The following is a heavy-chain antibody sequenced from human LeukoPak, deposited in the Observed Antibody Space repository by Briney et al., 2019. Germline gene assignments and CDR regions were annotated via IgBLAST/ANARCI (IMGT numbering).Heavy chain of an antibody. CDR2: ISGSGGTT. J-gene: IGHJ3*02. V-gene: IGHV3-23*01. Sequence: GGSLRLSCSASGFTFSNYAMSWVRQAPGKGLEWVSAISGSGGTTYYADSVKGRFTISRDNSKNTLYLQMNSLRAEDTAVYYCAKLITMIVVVPNDAFDIWGQGTMVTVSS. CDR3: AKLITMIVVVPNDAFDI. D-gene: IGHD3-22*01. CDR1: GFTFSNYA.